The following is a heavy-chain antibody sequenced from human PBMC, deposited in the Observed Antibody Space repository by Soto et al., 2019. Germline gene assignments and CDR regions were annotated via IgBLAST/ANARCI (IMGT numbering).Heavy chain of an antibody. Sequence: GGSRRLSCAVSGFTFDDNAMHWVRQGPEKGLEWVSGINWKIDIGYADSVKGRFTISRENAENSLYLQMNSLRAEDTALYYCAISQDRGGRTTFIYWGKGNKVAVSS. CDR2: INWKIDI. J-gene: IGHJ4*01. V-gene: IGHV3-9*01. CDR3: AISQDRGGRTTFIY. CDR1: GFTFDDNA. D-gene: IGHD3-16*01.